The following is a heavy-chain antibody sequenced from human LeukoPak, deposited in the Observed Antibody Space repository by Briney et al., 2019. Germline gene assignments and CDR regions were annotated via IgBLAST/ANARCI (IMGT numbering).Heavy chain of an antibody. J-gene: IGHJ4*02. CDR3: AREGYYDSSGYSWDY. CDR2: ISCDGSNK. Sequence: GRSLRLSCAASGFTFSSYAMHWVRQAPGKGLEWVAVISCDGSNKYYADSVKGRFTISRDNSKNTLYLQMNSLRAEDTAVYYCAREGYYDSSGYSWDYWGQGTLVTVS. CDR1: GFTFSSYA. D-gene: IGHD3-22*01. V-gene: IGHV3-30-3*01.